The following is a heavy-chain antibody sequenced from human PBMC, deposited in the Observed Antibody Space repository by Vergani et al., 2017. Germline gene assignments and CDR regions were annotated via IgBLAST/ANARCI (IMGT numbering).Heavy chain of an antibody. CDR3: ARLSGRDSSGSKYLDY. D-gene: IGHD3-22*01. CDR1: GYSFTNYW. Sequence: EVQLVQSGAEVKKPGESLKISCQISGYSFTNYWIGWVRQMPGKGLEWMGIIHPADSDTRYSPSFQGQVTISVDKSISTAYLQRSSLRASDSAMYYCARLSGRDSSGSKYLDYGGQGTLVTVSS. V-gene: IGHV5-51*01. CDR2: IHPADSDT. J-gene: IGHJ4*02.